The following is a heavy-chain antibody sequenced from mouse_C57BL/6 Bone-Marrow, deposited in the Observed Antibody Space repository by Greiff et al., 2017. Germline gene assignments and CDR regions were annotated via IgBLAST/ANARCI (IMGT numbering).Heavy chain of an antibody. CDR2: ISYDGSN. Sequence: EVKLQESGPGLVKPSQSLSLTCSVTGYSITSGYYWNWIRQFPGNKLEWMGYISYDGSNNYNPSLKNRISITRDTSKNQFFLKLNSGSTEDTATYYCARGGGQLRLPFAYWGQGTLVTVSA. D-gene: IGHD3-2*02. CDR3: ARGGGQLRLPFAY. CDR1: GYSITSGYY. V-gene: IGHV3-6*01. J-gene: IGHJ3*01.